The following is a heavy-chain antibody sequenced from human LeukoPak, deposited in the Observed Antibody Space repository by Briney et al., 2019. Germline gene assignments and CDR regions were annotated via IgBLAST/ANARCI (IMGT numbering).Heavy chain of an antibody. Sequence: GVSLRLSCAASGFTFSRYYMFWVRQAPGKGLVGVADISYDGSDKFYADSVKGRFTISRDSPKNTLYLQMNSLRPEDTAVYYCARYRPAIWMDYWGQGTLVTVSS. CDR2: ISYDGSDK. CDR1: GFTFSRYY. V-gene: IGHV3-30*04. D-gene: IGHD3-3*01. CDR3: ARYRPAIWMDY. J-gene: IGHJ4*02.